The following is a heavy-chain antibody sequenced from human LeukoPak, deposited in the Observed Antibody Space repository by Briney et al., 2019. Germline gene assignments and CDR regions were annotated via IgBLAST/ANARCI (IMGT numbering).Heavy chain of an antibody. CDR3: AGERGYYYDSSGYYLSY. Sequence: SETLSLTCTVSGGSISSGDYYWSWIRQPPGKGLEWIGYIYYSGSTNYNPSLKSRVTISVDTSKNQFSLKLSSVTAADTAVYYCAGERGYYYDSSGYYLSYWGQGTLVTVSS. V-gene: IGHV4-61*08. D-gene: IGHD3-22*01. CDR2: IYYSGST. J-gene: IGHJ4*02. CDR1: GGSISSGDYY.